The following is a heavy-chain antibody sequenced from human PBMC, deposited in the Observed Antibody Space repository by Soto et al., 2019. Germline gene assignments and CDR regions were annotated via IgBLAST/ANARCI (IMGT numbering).Heavy chain of an antibody. CDR2: IYYSGST. J-gene: IGHJ2*01. Sequence: SETLSLTCTVSGGSISSGGYYWSWIRQHPGKGLEWIGYIYYSGSTYYNPSLKSRLTMSVDTSKNQISLKLSAVTAADTAIFFCATGYGSGSYYLYFALWGRGPLVT. CDR3: ATGYGSGSYYLYFAL. V-gene: IGHV4-31*03. D-gene: IGHD3-10*01. CDR1: GGSISSGGYY.